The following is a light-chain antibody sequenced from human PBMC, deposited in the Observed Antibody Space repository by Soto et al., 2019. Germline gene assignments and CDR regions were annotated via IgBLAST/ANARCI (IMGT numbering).Light chain of an antibody. J-gene: IGKJ1*01. Sequence: DIQMTQSPSSLSASVGDRVTITCLASQGISNYLAWYQQKPGKVPKLLIYAASTLQSGVPSRFSGSASGTDFTLTISSLQPEDVATYYCQKYNSAPPTFGQGTKVEIK. V-gene: IGKV1-27*01. CDR3: QKYNSAPPT. CDR1: QGISNY. CDR2: AAS.